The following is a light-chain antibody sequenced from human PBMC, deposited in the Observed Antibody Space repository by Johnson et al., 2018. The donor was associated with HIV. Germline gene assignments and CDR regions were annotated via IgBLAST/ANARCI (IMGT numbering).Light chain of an antibody. CDR1: SSNIGNNY. CDR3: ETWENSLNTGHV. J-gene: IGLJ1*01. V-gene: IGLV1-51*02. Sequence: QSVLTQPPSVSAAPGQKVTISCSGSSSNIGNNYVSWYQQVPGTAPKLLIYEDTKRPSGIPDRFSGSKSGTSATLGITGLQPGDEADYYFETWENSLNTGHVFVTGTKVIVL. CDR2: EDT.